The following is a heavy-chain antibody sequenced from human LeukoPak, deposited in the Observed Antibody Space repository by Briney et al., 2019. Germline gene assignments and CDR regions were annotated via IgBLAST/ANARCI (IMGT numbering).Heavy chain of an antibody. V-gene: IGHV4-30-2*01. D-gene: IGHD5-24*01. CDR1: GGSISSGGYY. J-gene: IGHJ3*02. CDR2: IYHSGST. Sequence: PSETLSLTCTISGGSISSGGYYWSWIRQPPGKGLEWIGYIYHSGSTYYNPSLKSRVTISVDRSKNQFSLKLSSVTAADTAVYYCARESPPTRRDGYSDAFDIWGQGTMVTVSS. CDR3: ARESPPTRRDGYSDAFDI.